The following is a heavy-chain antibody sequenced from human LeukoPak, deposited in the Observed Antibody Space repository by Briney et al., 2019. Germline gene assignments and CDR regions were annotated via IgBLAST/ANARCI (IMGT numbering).Heavy chain of an antibody. J-gene: IGHJ6*02. Sequence: ASVKVSCKASGYTFTGYYMHWVRQAPGQGLEWMGWINPNSGGTNYAQKFQGRVTMTRDTSISTAYMELSRLRSDDTAVYYCARERAGSGSYPFGGDVWGQGTTVTVSS. CDR3: ARERAGSGSYPFGGDV. CDR2: INPNSGGT. D-gene: IGHD3-10*01. V-gene: IGHV1-2*02. CDR1: GYTFTGYY.